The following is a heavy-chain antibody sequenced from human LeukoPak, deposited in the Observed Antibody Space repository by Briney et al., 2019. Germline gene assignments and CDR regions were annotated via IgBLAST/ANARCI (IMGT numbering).Heavy chain of an antibody. V-gene: IGHV2-70*04. D-gene: IGHD5-18*01. Sequence: SGPTLVNPTQTLTLTCTFSGFSLSTSGMRVSWIPQPPGKALEWLARIDWDDDKFYSTSLKTRLTISKDTSKNQVVLTMTNMDPVDTATYYCARQDTAMVMDYWGQGTLVTISS. CDR1: GFSLSTSGMR. CDR3: ARQDTAMVMDY. J-gene: IGHJ4*02. CDR2: IDWDDDK.